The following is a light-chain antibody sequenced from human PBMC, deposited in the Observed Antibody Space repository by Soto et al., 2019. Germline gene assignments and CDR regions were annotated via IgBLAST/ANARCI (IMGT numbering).Light chain of an antibody. CDR2: YDS. V-gene: IGLV3-21*04. CDR1: NIGSKS. J-gene: IGLJ2*01. CDR3: QVWDSSSDHPGL. Sequence: SYELTQPPSVSVAPGKTARITCGGNNIGSKSVHWYQQKPGQAPVLVIYYDSDRPSGIPERFSGSNSGNTATLTISRVEAGDEADYYCQVWDSSSDHPGLFGGGTKLTVL.